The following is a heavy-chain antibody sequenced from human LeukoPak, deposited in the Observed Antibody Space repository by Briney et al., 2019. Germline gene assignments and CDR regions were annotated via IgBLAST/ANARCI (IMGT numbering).Heavy chain of an antibody. J-gene: IGHJ5*02. CDR2: INADGSST. D-gene: IGHD6-6*01. V-gene: IGHV3-74*01. CDR1: GFTFSSHW. CDR3: AREQLVYDL. Sequence: GGSLRLSCAASGFTFSSHWMHWVRQAPGKRLVWVSRINADGSSTSHADSVKGRFTISRDNAKNTLYLQMNSLRAEDTAVYYCAREQLVYDLWGQGTLVIVSS.